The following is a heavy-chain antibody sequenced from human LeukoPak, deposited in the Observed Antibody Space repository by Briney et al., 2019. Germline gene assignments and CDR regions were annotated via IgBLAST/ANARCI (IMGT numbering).Heavy chain of an antibody. CDR2: IYYSGST. CDR1: GGSISSYY. J-gene: IGHJ6*04. V-gene: IGHV4-59*01. CDR3: ARVDIVAAGPNYYYGMDV. Sequence: SETRSLTCTVSGGSISSYYWSWLRQPPGEGLEWLGYIYYSGSTDYNPSLKSRVTLSVDTPKNQFSLKLSSVTAADTAVYYCARVDIVAAGPNYYYGMDVWGKGTTVTVSS. D-gene: IGHD5-12*01.